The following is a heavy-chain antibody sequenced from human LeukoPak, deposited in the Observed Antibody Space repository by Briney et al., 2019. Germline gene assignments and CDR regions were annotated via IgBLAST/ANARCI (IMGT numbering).Heavy chain of an antibody. CDR1: GGSISSSSYY. V-gene: IGHV4-39*07. CDR2: IYYSGST. CDR3: ARTYYYGSGVYYYYGMDV. Sequence: SETLSLTCTVSGGSISSSSYYWGWIRQPPGKGLEWIGSIYYSGSTYYNPSLKSRVTISVDTSKNQFSLKLSSVTAADTAVYYCARTYYYGSGVYYYYGMDVWGQGTTVTVSS. J-gene: IGHJ6*02. D-gene: IGHD3-10*01.